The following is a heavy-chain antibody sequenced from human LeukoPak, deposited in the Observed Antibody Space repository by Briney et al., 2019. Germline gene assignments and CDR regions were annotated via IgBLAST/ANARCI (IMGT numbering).Heavy chain of an antibody. CDR3: AGRGTGYDFWSGYYLGAFDI. CDR2: IYTSGST. V-gene: IGHV4-61*02. D-gene: IGHD3-3*01. Sequence: SETLSLTCTVSGGSISSGSYYWSWIRQPAGKGLEWIGRIYTSGSTNYNPSLKSRVTISVDTSKNQFSLKLSSVTAADTAVYYCAGRGTGYDFWSGYYLGAFDIWGQGTMVTVSS. CDR1: GGSISSGSYY. J-gene: IGHJ3*02.